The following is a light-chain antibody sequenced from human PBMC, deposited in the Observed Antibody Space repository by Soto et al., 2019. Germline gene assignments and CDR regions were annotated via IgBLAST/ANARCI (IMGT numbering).Light chain of an antibody. V-gene: IGKV3-15*01. J-gene: IGKJ4*01. Sequence: IVLTQSPGTLSLSPGERTTLSCRASQSVSSNYLAWYQQKPGQAPRLLIYGVSTRATGIPARFSGSGSGTEFTLTISSLQSEDFAIYYCQQYNNWPLTFGAGTKVDI. CDR1: QSVSSN. CDR3: QQYNNWPLT. CDR2: GVS.